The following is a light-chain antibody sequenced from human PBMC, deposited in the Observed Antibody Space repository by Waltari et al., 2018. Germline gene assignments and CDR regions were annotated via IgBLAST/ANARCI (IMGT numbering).Light chain of an antibody. CDR1: QSINSY. CDR3: QQRRDWPLS. V-gene: IGKV3-11*01. Sequence: EIVLTQSPATLSLSPGERATLSCRASQSINSYLAWYQQKPGQAPRLLIYDASNRATGIPARFSVSGSGTDFTLTISSLEPEDFAVYYCQQRRDWPLSFGGGTKVEIK. CDR2: DAS. J-gene: IGKJ4*01.